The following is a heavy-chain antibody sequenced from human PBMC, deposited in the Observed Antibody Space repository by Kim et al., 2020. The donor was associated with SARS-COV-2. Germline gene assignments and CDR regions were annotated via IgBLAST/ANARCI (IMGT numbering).Heavy chain of an antibody. CDR3: AKIPNGSGSYYVDY. J-gene: IGHJ4*02. CDR1: GFTFSSYS. CDR2: ISSSSSYI. D-gene: IGHD3-10*01. V-gene: IGHV3-21*01. Sequence: GGSLRLSCAASGFTFSSYSMNWVRQAPGKGLEWVSSISSSSSYIYYADSVKGRFTISRDNAKNSLYLQMNSLRAEDTAVYYCAKIPNGSGSYYVDYWGQGALVTVSS.